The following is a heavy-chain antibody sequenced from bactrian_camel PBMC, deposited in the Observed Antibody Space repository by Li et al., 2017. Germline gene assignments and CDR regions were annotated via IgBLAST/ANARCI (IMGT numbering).Heavy chain of an antibody. D-gene: IGHD5*01. J-gene: IGHJ4*01. V-gene: IGHV3S40*01. CDR2: ISSVSSRI. CDR1: GFTFGING. Sequence: DVQLVESGRTLVKPGGSLRISCVASGFTFGINGMSWVRQAPGKGLEWVTGISSVSSRIVYSDSVRGRFAISRVNANNTLYLQLNSLRTEDTAMYYCAKDWGSRTVSKGQWTQVTVS.